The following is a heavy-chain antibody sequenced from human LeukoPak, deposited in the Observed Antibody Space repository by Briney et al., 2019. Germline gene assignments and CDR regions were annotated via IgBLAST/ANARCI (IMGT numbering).Heavy chain of an antibody. V-gene: IGHV4-34*01. CDR2: INHSGST. CDR1: GGSFSGYY. CDR3: ARDIVVVPAANGPPDY. J-gene: IGHJ4*02. D-gene: IGHD2-2*01. Sequence: SETLSLTCAVYGGSFSGYYWSWIRQPPGKWLEWIGEINHSGSTNYNPSLKSRVTISVDTSKNQFSLKLSSVTAADTAVYYCARDIVVVPAANGPPDYWGQGTLVTVSS.